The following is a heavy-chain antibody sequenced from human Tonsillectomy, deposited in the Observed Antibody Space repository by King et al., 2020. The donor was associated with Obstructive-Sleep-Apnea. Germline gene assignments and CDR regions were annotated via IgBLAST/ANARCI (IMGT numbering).Heavy chain of an antibody. CDR3: AKGLRWELPLDC. D-gene: IGHD1-26*01. CDR2: FSCSNNNN. Sequence: VQLVESGGGFVQPGGSLILSWEASGFTFSSYAMSWVRQAPGKVMDWVSAFSCSNNNNYYTDSVKCRFTISRDNSKNTLFLQMNSLRAEDTAVYYCAKGLRWELPLDCWGQGTLVTVSS. V-gene: IGHV3-23*04. J-gene: IGHJ4*02. CDR1: GFTFSSYA.